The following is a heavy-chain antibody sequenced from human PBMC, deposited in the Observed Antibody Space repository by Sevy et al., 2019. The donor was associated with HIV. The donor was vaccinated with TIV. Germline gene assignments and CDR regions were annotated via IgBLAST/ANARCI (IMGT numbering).Heavy chain of an antibody. Sequence: GGPLRLSCAASGFTLSDYYMTWIPRAPGKGLEGLSYISSSGSTISYADSVKGRFTISRDNAKNSLYLQMNSLRAEDTAVYYCARARGYSGYDWGNWFDPWGQGTLVTVSS. CDR2: ISSSGSTI. J-gene: IGHJ5*02. CDR1: GFTLSDYY. D-gene: IGHD5-12*01. CDR3: ARARGYSGYDWGNWFDP. V-gene: IGHV3-11*04.